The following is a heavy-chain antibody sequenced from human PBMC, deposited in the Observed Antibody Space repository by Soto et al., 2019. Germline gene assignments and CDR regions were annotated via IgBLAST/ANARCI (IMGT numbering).Heavy chain of an antibody. CDR1: GASISSYY. Sequence: PEETLSLTCTVSGASISSYYWSWIRQPPGKGLEWIGYIYYSGGTLYNPSLKSRVTVSIDTSKNQFSLKLSSVTAADTAVYYCARAGTYPFFDYWGQGILVTVSS. J-gene: IGHJ4*02. CDR3: ARAGTYPFFDY. V-gene: IGHV4-59*01. CDR2: IYYSGGT. D-gene: IGHD1-26*01.